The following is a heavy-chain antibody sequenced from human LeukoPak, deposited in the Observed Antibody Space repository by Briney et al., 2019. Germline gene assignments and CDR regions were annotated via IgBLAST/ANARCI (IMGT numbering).Heavy chain of an antibody. D-gene: IGHD6-13*01. J-gene: IGHJ4*02. CDR3: ATCTGSTTCRGLHLDN. CDR1: GFTFNNYA. CDR2: ILGSGSRT. Sequence: PGGSLRLSCAASGFTFNNYAMNWVRQAPGKGLEWVSTILGSGSRTWYAGSVKGRFTISRDNSKNTLHLQMDSLRAEDTAIYYCATCTGSTTCRGLHLDNWGQGTPVTVSS. V-gene: IGHV3-23*01.